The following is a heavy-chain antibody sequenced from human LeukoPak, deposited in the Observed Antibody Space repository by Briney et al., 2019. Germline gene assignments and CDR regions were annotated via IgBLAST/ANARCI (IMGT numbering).Heavy chain of an antibody. V-gene: IGHV4-39*01. J-gene: IGHJ5*02. D-gene: IGHD3-3*01. CDR3: ASAVNYDFWSGVGNWFDP. CDR2: IYYSGST. Sequence: SETLSLTCTVSGGSISSSSYYWGWIRQPPGKGLEWIGSIYYSGSTYYNPSLKSRVTISVDTSKNQFSLKLSSVTAADTAVYYCASAVNYDFWSGVGNWFDPWGQGTLVTVSS. CDR1: GGSISSSSYY.